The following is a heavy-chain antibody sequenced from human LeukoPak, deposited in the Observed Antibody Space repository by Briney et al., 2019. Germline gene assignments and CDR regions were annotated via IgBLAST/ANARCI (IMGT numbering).Heavy chain of an antibody. CDR1: GFTVSRDY. J-gene: IGHJ4*02. D-gene: IGHD3-22*01. CDR3: ARVTGYMIEDYFDY. CDR2: IYYSGST. V-gene: IGHV4-59*02. Sequence: PGGSLRLSCAASGFTVSRDYMSWVRQAPGKGLEWIGYIYYSGSTNYNPSLKSRVTISVDTSKNQFSLKLSSVTAADTAVYYCARVTGYMIEDYFDYWGQGTLVTVSS.